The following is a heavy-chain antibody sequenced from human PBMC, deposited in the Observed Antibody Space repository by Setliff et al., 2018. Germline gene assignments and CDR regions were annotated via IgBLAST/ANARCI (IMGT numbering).Heavy chain of an antibody. J-gene: IGHJ6*02. V-gene: IGHV4-59*01. Sequence: SETLSLTCAVYGGSFSTYYWIWIRQPPGKGLEWIGSIYYSGSTNYNPSLKSRVTISVDTSKNQFSLKLSSVTAADTAVYYCARDRVSGSSYYYYGMDVWGQGTTVTVSS. CDR1: GGSFSTYY. CDR3: ARDRVSGSSYYYYGMDV. CDR2: IYYSGST. D-gene: IGHD1-26*01.